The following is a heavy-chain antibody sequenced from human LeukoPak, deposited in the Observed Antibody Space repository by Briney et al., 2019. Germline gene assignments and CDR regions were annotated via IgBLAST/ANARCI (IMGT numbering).Heavy chain of an antibody. CDR2: IYYSGST. CDR1: GFTFSSYW. J-gene: IGHJ5*02. CDR3: ATQAVYNWFDP. D-gene: IGHD2/OR15-2a*01. V-gene: IGHV4-59*05. Sequence: GSLRLTCAASGFTFSSYWMSWVRQAPGKGLEWIGSIYYSGSTYYNPSLKSRVAISVDTSKKQFSLKLSSVTAADTAVYYCATQAVYNWFDPWGQGTLVTVSS.